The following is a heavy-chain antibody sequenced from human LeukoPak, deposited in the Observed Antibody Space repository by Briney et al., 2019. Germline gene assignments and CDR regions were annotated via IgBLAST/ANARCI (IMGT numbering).Heavy chain of an antibody. Sequence: SETLSLTCTVSGGSISSSSYYWGWIRQPPGKGLEWIGSIYYSGSTYYNPSLKSRATISVDTSKNQFSLKLSSVTAADTAVYYCARLFARGYYDSSGWIDYWGQGTLVTVSS. D-gene: IGHD3-22*01. V-gene: IGHV4-39*01. J-gene: IGHJ4*02. CDR2: IYYSGST. CDR1: GGSISSSSYY. CDR3: ARLFARGYYDSSGWIDY.